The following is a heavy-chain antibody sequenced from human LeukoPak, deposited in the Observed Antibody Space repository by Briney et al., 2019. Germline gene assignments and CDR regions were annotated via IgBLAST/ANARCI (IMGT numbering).Heavy chain of an antibody. CDR1: GFTFSKNW. V-gene: IGHV3-74*01. D-gene: IGHD6-13*01. Sequence: QTGGSLRLSCVASGFTFSKNWMHWVRQAPGKGLVWVSRIQGDGSNTNYADSVKGRFSISRDNAKNTVYLQMNSLRAEDTGIYYCARGTSAGGPISPFDFWGQGTVVTVSS. J-gene: IGHJ4*02. CDR3: ARGTSAGGPISPFDF. CDR2: IQGDGSNT.